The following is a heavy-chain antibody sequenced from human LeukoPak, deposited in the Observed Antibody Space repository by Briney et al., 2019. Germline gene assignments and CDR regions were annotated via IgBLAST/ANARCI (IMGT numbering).Heavy chain of an antibody. V-gene: IGHV1-46*01. CDR2: INPSGGST. D-gene: IGHD4-17*01. CDR3: ARALTVTTSGRVGGFDY. Sequence: GASVKVSCKASGYTFTSYYMHWVRQAPGQGLEWMGIINPSGGSTSYAQKFQGRVTMTRDTSTSTVYVELSSLRSEDTAVYYCARALTVTTSGRVGGFDYWGQGTLVTVSS. J-gene: IGHJ4*02. CDR1: GYTFTSYY.